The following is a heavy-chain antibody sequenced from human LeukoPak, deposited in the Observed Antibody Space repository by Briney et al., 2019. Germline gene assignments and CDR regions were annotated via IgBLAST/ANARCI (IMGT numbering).Heavy chain of an antibody. V-gene: IGHV3-48*03. CDR3: ARDYRRMWGAFDI. CDR2: ISSSGSTI. Sequence: GGSLRLSCAASGFTFSSYVMNWVRQAPGKGLEWVSYISSSGSTIYYADSVKGRFTISRDNAKNSLYLQLNSLRAEDTAVYYCARDYRRMWGAFDIWGQGTMVTVSS. D-gene: IGHD3-16*02. CDR1: GFTFSSYV. J-gene: IGHJ3*02.